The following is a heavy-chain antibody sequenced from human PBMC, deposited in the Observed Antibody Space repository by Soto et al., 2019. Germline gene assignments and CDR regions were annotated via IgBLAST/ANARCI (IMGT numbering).Heavy chain of an antibody. CDR3: ASQKTVIRGPLSSNWFDP. CDR1: GYTFTDYW. CDR2: IYPGDSDT. V-gene: IGHV5-51*01. J-gene: IGHJ5*02. D-gene: IGHD1-1*01. Sequence: GESLKISCKGYGYTFTDYWIGLVRPMPGKGLELIGLIYPGDSDTRYSPSFEGRVTISADKSISTAFLQWSSLRASDTAMYYCASQKTVIRGPLSSNWFDPWGQGTLVTVSS.